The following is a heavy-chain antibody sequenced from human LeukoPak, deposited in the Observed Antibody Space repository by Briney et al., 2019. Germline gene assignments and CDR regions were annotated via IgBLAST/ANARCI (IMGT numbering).Heavy chain of an antibody. J-gene: IGHJ3*02. V-gene: IGHV7-4-1*02. Sequence: GASVKLSCKTSGYSFTNYGISWLRQAPGQGREGMGWINTNTGNPTYAQGFTGRFVFSLDNYISTAYLQISSIKAEDTAVYYCARVTVGSSGWSFYHDAFDIWGQGTMVTVSS. D-gene: IGHD6-19*01. CDR2: INTNTGNP. CDR3: ARVTVGSSGWSFYHDAFDI. CDR1: GYSFTNYG.